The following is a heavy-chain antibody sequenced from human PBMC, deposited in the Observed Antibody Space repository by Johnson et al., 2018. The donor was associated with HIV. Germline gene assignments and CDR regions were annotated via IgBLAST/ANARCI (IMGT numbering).Heavy chain of an antibody. CDR2: ISYDGSNK. J-gene: IGHJ3*02. V-gene: IGHV3-30-3*01. CDR1: GFTFSTYA. CDR3: ARVGYYVDAFEI. Sequence: QVQLVESGGGVVQPGRSLRLSCVASGFTFSTYAMHWVRQAPGKGLEWVTIISYDGSNKFYADSVKGRFTISRDNSKNTLYLQMNSLRVEDTAVYYCARVGYYVDAFEIWGQGTVVTVSS. D-gene: IGHD3-22*01.